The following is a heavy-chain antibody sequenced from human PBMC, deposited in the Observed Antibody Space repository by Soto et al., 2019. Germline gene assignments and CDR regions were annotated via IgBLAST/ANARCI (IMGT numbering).Heavy chain of an antibody. J-gene: IGHJ4*02. CDR1: GYNFIAYY. CDR3: AKYCGGDCRHFDA. D-gene: IGHD2-21*02. V-gene: IGHV1-46*01. CDR2: INPSSGAT. Sequence: ASVKVSCKTSGYNFIAYYIYWVRQAPGQGPEWMGMINPSSGATNIAQKFQGRITVTSDSSTNTAYLQLSSLRSEDAAVYHCAKYCGGDCRHFDAWGQGTRVTVSS.